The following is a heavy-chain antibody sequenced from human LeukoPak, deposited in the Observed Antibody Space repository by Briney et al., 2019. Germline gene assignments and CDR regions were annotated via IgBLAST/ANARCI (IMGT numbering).Heavy chain of an antibody. CDR3: AGLRSRAFDI. Sequence: SETLSLTCTVSGGSTISHYWSWVRQPRGKGLEWIAYIYYTGTNNYNPSLKSPVTISIDTSRDQFSLKLKSVTAADTAVYYCAGLRSRAFDIWGQGTMVTVSS. CDR1: GGSTISHY. CDR2: IYYTGTN. J-gene: IGHJ3*02. V-gene: IGHV4-59*08. D-gene: IGHD6-6*01.